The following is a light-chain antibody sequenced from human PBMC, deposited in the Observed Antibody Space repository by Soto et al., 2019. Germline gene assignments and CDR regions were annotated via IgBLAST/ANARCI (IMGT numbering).Light chain of an antibody. CDR3: CSYAGSGTPVV. Sequence: QSVLTQPASVSGSPGQSITISCTGTNSDVGTYNLVSWYQQHPGKAPKLMIYEVNKRPSGVSNRFSGSRSGNTASLTISGLQAEDEADYYCCSYAGSGTPVVFGGGTKLTVL. CDR1: NSDVGTYNL. J-gene: IGLJ2*01. V-gene: IGLV2-23*02. CDR2: EVN.